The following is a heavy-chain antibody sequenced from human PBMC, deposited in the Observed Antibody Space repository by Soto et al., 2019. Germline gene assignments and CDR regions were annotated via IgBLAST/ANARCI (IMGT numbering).Heavy chain of an antibody. Sequence: QVQLVESGGGVVQPGRSLRLSCAASGFSFSIYAMHWVRQAPGKGLEWVAHISYDGSDKDYPDSVQGRFTISRDNSENTVYLQLNSLRTDDTAVYFCVRLVGNIPYWGQGTLVTVSS. J-gene: IGHJ4*02. CDR3: VRLVGNIPY. CDR2: ISYDGSDK. V-gene: IGHV3-30*03. CDR1: GFSFSIYA. D-gene: IGHD2-8*02.